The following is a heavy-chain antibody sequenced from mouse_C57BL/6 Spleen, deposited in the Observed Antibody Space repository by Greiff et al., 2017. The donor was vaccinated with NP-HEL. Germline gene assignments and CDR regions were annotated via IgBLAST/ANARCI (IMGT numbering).Heavy chain of an antibody. V-gene: IGHV1-61*01. CDR1: GYTFTSYW. D-gene: IGHD1-1*01. CDR3: ARSPYYGSSDY. CDR2: IYPSDSET. Sequence: VQLQQPGAELVRPGSSVKLSCKASGYTFTSYWMDWVKQRPGQGLEWIGNIYPSDSETHYNQKFKDKATLTVDKSSSTAYMQLSSLTSDDSAVYYCARSPYYGSSDYWGQGTTLTVSS. J-gene: IGHJ2*01.